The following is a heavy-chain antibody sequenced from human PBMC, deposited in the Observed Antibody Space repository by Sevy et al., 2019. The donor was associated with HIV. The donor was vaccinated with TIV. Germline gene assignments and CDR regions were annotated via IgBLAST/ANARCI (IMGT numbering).Heavy chain of an antibody. CDR3: ARAQGVLLWFGEFPL. V-gene: IGHV3-30*04. D-gene: IGHD3-10*01. CDR1: GFTFSSYV. CDR2: ISYDGSEK. Sequence: GGSLRLSCAASGFTFSSYVMHWVRQAPGKGLEWVAVISYDGSEKYHADSVKGRFTISRDNSKNTLYLQMNSLRTEDTAVYYCARAQGVLLWFGEFPLWGQGTLVTVSP. J-gene: IGHJ4*02.